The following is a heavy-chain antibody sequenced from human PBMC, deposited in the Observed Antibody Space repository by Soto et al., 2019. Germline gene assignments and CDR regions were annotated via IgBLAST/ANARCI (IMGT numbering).Heavy chain of an antibody. CDR1: GFTFSSYA. J-gene: IGHJ5*02. CDR3: AKDRQGGSIVVVPPGWFDP. D-gene: IGHD3-22*01. CDR2: ISGSGGST. Sequence: EVQLLESGGGLVQPGGSLRLSCAASGFTFSSYAMSWVRQAPGKGLEWVSAISGSGGSTYYADSVKGRFTISRDNSKNTLYLQMNRLRAEDTAVYYCAKDRQGGSIVVVPPGWFDPWGQGTLVTGSS. V-gene: IGHV3-23*01.